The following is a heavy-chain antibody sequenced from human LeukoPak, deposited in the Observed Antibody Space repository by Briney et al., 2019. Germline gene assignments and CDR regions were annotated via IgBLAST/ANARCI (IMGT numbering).Heavy chain of an antibody. CDR3: ARHVSSGGTYAHFDY. D-gene: IGHD1-26*01. J-gene: IGHJ4*02. CDR1: GFTFSSYS. CDR2: ISSSSSYI. Sequence: GGSLRLSCAASGFTFSSYSMNWVRQAPGKGLEWVSSISSSSSYIYYADSVKGRFTISRDNAKNSLYLQMNSLRAEDTAVYYCARHVSSGGTYAHFDYWGQGTLVTVSS. V-gene: IGHV3-21*04.